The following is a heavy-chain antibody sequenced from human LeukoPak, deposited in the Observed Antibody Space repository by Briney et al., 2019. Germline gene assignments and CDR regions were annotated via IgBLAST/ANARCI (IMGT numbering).Heavy chain of an antibody. CDR3: ARGYHSGYDYTFDY. Sequence: NPSETLSLTCAVSGYSISSGYYWGWIRQPPGKGLEWIGSIYHSGSTYYNPSLKSRVTISVDTSKNQFSLKLSSVTAADTAVYYCARGYHSGYDYTFDYWGQGTLVTVSS. CDR2: IYHSGST. CDR1: GYSISSGYY. J-gene: IGHJ4*02. V-gene: IGHV4-38-2*01. D-gene: IGHD5-12*01.